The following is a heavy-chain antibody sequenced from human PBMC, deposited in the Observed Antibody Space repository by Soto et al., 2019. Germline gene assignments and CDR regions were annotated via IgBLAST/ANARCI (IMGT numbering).Heavy chain of an antibody. CDR3: VGGSMTTRALDY. Sequence: GSLRLSGAASGFTFSSYAMHWVRQAPGKGLEYVSAISSNGGSTYYADSVKGRFTISRDNSKNTLYLQMSSLRAEDTAVYYCVGGSMTTRALDYWGQGTLVTVSS. D-gene: IGHD4-17*01. CDR2: ISSNGGST. CDR1: GFTFSSYA. V-gene: IGHV3-64D*06. J-gene: IGHJ4*02.